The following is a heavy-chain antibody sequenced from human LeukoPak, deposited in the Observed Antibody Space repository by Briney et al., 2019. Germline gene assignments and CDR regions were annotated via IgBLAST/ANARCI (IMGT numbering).Heavy chain of an antibody. CDR3: AKGNDFWSGYHYYYYMDV. D-gene: IGHD3-3*01. CDR2: ISSSSSYI. V-gene: IGHV3-21*04. J-gene: IGHJ6*03. CDR1: GFTFSSYS. Sequence: GGSLRLSCAASGFTFSSYSMNWVRQAPGKGLEWVSSISSSSSYIYYADSVKGRFTISRDNSKNTLYLQMNSLRAEDTAVYYCAKGNDFWSGYHYYYYMDVWGKGTTVTVSS.